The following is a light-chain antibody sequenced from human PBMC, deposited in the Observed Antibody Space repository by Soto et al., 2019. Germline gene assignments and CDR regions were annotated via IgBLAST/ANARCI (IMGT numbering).Light chain of an antibody. CDR3: QQYNSYWT. CDR2: DAS. Sequence: DIQMTQSPSTLSASVGDRVTITCRASQSISSWLAWYQQKPGKAPKLLIYDASSLESGVPSRFSGSGSGTEFTLTISCLQPDDFATYYCQQYNSYWTFGRGTKVELK. V-gene: IGKV1-5*01. CDR1: QSISSW. J-gene: IGKJ1*01.